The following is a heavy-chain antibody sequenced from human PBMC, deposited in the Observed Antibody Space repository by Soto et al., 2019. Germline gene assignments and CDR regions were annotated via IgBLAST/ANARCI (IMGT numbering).Heavy chain of an antibody. CDR2: IYYSGST. V-gene: IGHV4-30-4*01. Sequence: TSETLSLTCTVSGDSISSGDYYWSWIRQPPGKGLEWIGCIYYSGSTYYNPSLKSRVTISVDTSKNQFSLKLSSVTAADTAVYYCASIEYYYDSSGPIDYWGQGTLVTVSS. CDR1: GDSISSGDYY. D-gene: IGHD3-22*01. J-gene: IGHJ4*02. CDR3: ASIEYYYDSSGPIDY.